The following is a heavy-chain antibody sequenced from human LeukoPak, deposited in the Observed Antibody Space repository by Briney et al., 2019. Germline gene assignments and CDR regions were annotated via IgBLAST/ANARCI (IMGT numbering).Heavy chain of an antibody. Sequence: GGSLRLSCAASGFTFSSYAMHWVRQAPGKGLEWVAVISYDGSNKYYADSVKGRFTISRDNSKNTLYLQMNSLRAEDTAVYYCARTFTASSGLDYWGQGTLVTVSS. V-gene: IGHV3-30*04. CDR1: GFTFSSYA. J-gene: IGHJ4*02. CDR3: ARTFTASSGLDY. D-gene: IGHD6-19*01. CDR2: ISYDGSNK.